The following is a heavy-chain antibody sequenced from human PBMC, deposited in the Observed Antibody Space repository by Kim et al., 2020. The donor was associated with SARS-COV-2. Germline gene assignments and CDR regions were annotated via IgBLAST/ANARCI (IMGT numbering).Heavy chain of an antibody. Sequence: SLRLSCAASGFTFGDYAMHWVRQAPGKGLEWVSGISWNSGSIGYAASVKGRFTISRDNAKNSLYLQMNSLSAEDTALYYCAKDIQWGATQGAFDIWGQGTMVTVSS. D-gene: IGHD1-26*01. J-gene: IGHJ3*02. V-gene: IGHV3-9*01. CDR1: GFTFGDYA. CDR2: ISWNSGSI. CDR3: AKDIQWGATQGAFDI.